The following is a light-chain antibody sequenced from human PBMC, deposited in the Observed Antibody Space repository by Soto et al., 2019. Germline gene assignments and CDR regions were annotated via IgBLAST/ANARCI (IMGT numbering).Light chain of an antibody. J-gene: IGLJ2*01. CDR1: SSDGGGYNY. Sequence: QSALTQPASVSGSPGQSITISCTGTSSDGGGYNYVSWYQQYPGKAPKLMIYEVSNRPSGVSNRFSGSKSGNTASLTISGLQAEDEADYYCSSHTSSNTHVVFGGGTKLTVL. CDR2: EVS. CDR3: SSHTSSNTHVV. V-gene: IGLV2-14*01.